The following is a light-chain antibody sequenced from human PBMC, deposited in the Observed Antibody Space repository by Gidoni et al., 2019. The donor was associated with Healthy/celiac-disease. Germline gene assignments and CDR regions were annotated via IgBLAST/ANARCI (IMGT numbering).Light chain of an antibody. CDR2: AAS. V-gene: IGKV1-39*01. J-gene: IGKJ1*01. CDR1: QSISSY. CDR3: QQSYSTPRT. Sequence: DIQTTQSPSSLSASVGDRATITCRASQSISSYFNWYQQKPGKAPKLLIYAASSLQSGVPSRFSGSGSVTDFTLTISSLQPEDFATYYCQQSYSTPRTFXQXTKVEIK.